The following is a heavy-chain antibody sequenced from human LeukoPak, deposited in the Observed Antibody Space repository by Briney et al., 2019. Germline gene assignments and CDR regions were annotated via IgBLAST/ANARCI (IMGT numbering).Heavy chain of an antibody. Sequence: GGSLRLSCAASGSTSSSYTMNWFGKAPGKGLNGVSLISSISSYIFYAVSVKGRFTISRDKAKNALYVRMNSRRAEDTAVYYCATPLGGTTDFDYWGQGTLGTVSS. CDR1: GSTSSSYT. CDR2: ISSISSYI. J-gene: IGHJ4*02. D-gene: IGHD1-1*01. CDR3: ATPLGGTTDFDY. V-gene: IGHV3-21*06.